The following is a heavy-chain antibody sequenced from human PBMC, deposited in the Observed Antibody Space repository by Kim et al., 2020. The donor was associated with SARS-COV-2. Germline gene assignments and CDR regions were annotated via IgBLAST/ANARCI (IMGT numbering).Heavy chain of an antibody. J-gene: IGHJ4*02. CDR3: ARSDYYDSSGYFGY. V-gene: IGHV4-39*01. CDR2: IYYSVST. Sequence: SETLSPTCTVSGGSISSTSYYWGWIRQSPGKGLEWIGSIYYSVSTYYNPSLKSRVTISVDTSKNQFSLKLSSVTAADTAVYYCARSDYYDSSGYFGYWGQGTLVTVSS. CDR1: GGSISSTSYY. D-gene: IGHD3-22*01.